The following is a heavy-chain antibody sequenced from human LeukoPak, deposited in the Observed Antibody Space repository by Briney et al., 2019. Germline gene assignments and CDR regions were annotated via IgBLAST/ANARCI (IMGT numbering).Heavy chain of an antibody. D-gene: IGHD5-12*01. CDR2: INPNSGGT. V-gene: IGHV1-2*06. Sequence: ASVKDSCTATTYTSPSYYMHWVRQPPGQGLEWMGRINPNSGGTNYAHTVHGRVTMTRSTSINTAYMDLSRRTSDDTAVYYCARESVTSGYDEGYFDYWGQGTLVTVSS. CDR3: ARESVTSGYDEGYFDY. J-gene: IGHJ4*02. CDR1: TYTSPSYY.